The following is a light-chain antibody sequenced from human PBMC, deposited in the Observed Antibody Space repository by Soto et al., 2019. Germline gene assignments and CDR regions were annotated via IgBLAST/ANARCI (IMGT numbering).Light chain of an antibody. J-gene: IGLJ1*01. Sequence: QSVLTQPPSASGTPGQMVTISCYGSSSNMGSNTVHWFQQFPGTAPRLLISTNDQRPSGVPDRFIGSNSGTSASLAISGFQFEDEADYYCAVWDDRLNGHVFGTGTKVTVL. CDR2: TND. V-gene: IGLV1-44*01. CDR3: AVWDDRLNGHV. CDR1: SSNMGSNT.